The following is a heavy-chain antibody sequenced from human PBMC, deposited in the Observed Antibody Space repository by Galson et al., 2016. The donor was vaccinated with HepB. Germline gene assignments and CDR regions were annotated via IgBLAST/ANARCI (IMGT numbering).Heavy chain of an antibody. CDR1: DGSFSGYY. CDR3: ARGLKRPYCTSASCYLGAMDV. Sequence: SETLSLTCVVHDGSFSGYYWSWIRQPPGKGLEWMGEVNHGAGTKYIPSLKSRVAISADTSKNHFSLNLTSVTAADTAVYFCARGLKRPYCTSASCYLGAMDVWGQGTTVTVSS. CDR2: VNHGAGT. J-gene: IGHJ6*02. V-gene: IGHV4-34*01. D-gene: IGHD2-2*01.